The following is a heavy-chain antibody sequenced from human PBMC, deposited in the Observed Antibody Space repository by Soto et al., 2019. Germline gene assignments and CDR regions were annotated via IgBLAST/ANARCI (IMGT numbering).Heavy chain of an antibody. CDR2: VGGSGDST. V-gene: IGHV3-23*01. J-gene: IGHJ4*02. CDR1: GFTFSNYA. Sequence: EVQLLDSGGGLVQPGGSLRLSCAASGFTFSNYAMSWVRQAPGKGLEWVSGVGGSGDSTYYADSVKGRFTISRDNSKDTLYLQMNSLRAEDTAVYYCAKSPLGYCSGGSCYPPHYFDYWGQGTLGTVSS. CDR3: AKSPLGYCSGGSCYPPHYFDY. D-gene: IGHD2-15*01.